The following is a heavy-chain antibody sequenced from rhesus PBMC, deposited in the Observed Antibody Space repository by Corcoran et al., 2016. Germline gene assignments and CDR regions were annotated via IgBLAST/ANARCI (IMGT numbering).Heavy chain of an antibody. V-gene: IGHV4S9*01. CDR2: IHGDSAST. D-gene: IGHD6-31*01. CDR3: ARGSSGSFDY. J-gene: IGHJ4*01. CDR1: GCPLSASYY. Sequence: QVQLQASVPGLVKPSETLSLTCSVSGCPLSASYYRTWLRPPPGKGLEWIWIIHGDSASTYYNPSLKSRVTISKDTSKNQFFLKVNSVTAADTAVYYCARGSSGSFDYWGQGVLVTVSS.